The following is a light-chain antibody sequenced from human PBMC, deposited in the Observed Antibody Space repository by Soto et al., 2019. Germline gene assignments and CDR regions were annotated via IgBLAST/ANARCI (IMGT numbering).Light chain of an antibody. CDR1: QSISSW. J-gene: IGKJ2*01. V-gene: IGKV1-5*03. CDR2: KAS. CDR3: QQYNSPYT. Sequence: DIQMTQSPSTLSASVGDRVTITCRASQSISSWLAWYQQKPGKAPKLLIYKASSLESGVPPRFSGSGSGTECTLTISSLQPDDFATYYCQQYNSPYTFGQGTKLEIK.